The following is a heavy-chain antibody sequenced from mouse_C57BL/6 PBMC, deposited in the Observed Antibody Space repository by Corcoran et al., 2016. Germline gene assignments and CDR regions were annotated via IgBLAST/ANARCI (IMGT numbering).Heavy chain of an antibody. D-gene: IGHD3-2*02. CDR2: IYPGDGDT. CDR1: VYAFSSYW. J-gene: IGHJ2*01. CDR3: ARSGQLRLKVDY. V-gene: IGHV1-80*01. Sequence: QVQLQQSGAELVKPGASVKISCKASVYAFSSYWMNWVKQRPGKGLEWIGQIYPGDGDTNYNGKFKGKATLNADKSSSTAYMQLSSLTSEDSAVYFCARSGQLRLKVDYWGQGTTLTVSS.